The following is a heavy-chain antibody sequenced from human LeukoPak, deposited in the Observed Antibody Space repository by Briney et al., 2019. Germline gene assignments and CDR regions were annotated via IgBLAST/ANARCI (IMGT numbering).Heavy chain of an antibody. CDR2: IYYSRST. Sequence: SETLSLTCTVSGGSISSSSYYWGWIRQPPGKGLEWIGSIYYSRSTYYNPSLKSRVTISVDTSKNQFSLKLSSVTAADTAVYYCARVSWKVPPNRAFDIWGQGTMVTVSS. CDR3: ARVSWKVPPNRAFDI. CDR1: GGSISSSSYY. V-gene: IGHV4-39*07. D-gene: IGHD1-14*01. J-gene: IGHJ3*02.